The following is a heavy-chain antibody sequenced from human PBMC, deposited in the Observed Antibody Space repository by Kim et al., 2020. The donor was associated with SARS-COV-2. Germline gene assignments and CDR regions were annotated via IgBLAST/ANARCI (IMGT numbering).Heavy chain of an antibody. J-gene: IGHJ4*02. D-gene: IGHD3-9*01. V-gene: IGHV7-4-1*02. Sequence: ASVKVSCKASGYTFTSYAMNWVRQAPGQGLEWLGWINTNTGNPTYAQGFTGRFVFSLDPSVSTAYLQISSLKAEDTAVYYCARDGRLGSRLRYFDWPNQGFDYWGQGTLVTVSS. CDR2: INTNTGNP. CDR1: GYTFTSYA. CDR3: ARDGRLGSRLRYFDWPNQGFDY.